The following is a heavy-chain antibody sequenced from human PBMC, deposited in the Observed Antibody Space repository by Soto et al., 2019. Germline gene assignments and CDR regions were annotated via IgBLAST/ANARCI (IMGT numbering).Heavy chain of an antibody. V-gene: IGHV1-3*01. CDR1: GEGIACNA. CDR2: INAGNGKT. Sequence: GASVEAPWDASGEGIACNASYTPYQSHTQRLDRMGWINAGNGKTKYSQNFQGRVTITRDTSASIVYMEVNSLRSEDTALYYCVRGRWGATTADYYLDSWGQATLVTVSS. D-gene: IGHD3-16*01. J-gene: IGHJ4*02. CDR3: VRGRWGATTADYYLDS.